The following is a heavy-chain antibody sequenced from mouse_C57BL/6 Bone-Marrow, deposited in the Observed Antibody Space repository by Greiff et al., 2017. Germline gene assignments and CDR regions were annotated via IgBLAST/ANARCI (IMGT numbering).Heavy chain of an antibody. V-gene: IGHV2-2*01. D-gene: IGHD1-1*01. Sequence: VQLVESGPGLVQPSQSLSITCTVSGFSLTSYGVHWVRQSPGKALEWLGVIWSGGSTDYNAAFISRLSISKDNSKSQVFFKMNSLQADDTAIYYCARESLYYGSSWGAMDYWGQGTSVTVSS. CDR1: GFSLTSYG. CDR2: IWSGGST. J-gene: IGHJ4*01. CDR3: ARESLYYGSSWGAMDY.